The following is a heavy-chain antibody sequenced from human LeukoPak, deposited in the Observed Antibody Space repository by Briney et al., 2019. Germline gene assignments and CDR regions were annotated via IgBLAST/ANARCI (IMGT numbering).Heavy chain of an antibody. CDR3: AKDPGIAVGGLDY. CDR1: GFTFSSYA. CDR2: ISGSGGST. Sequence: GRSLRLSCAASGFTFSSYAMHWVRQAPGKGLEWVSAISGSGGSTYYADSVKGRFTISRDNSKNTLYLQMNSLRAEDTAVYYCAKDPGIAVGGLDYWGQGTLVTVSS. J-gene: IGHJ4*02. D-gene: IGHD6-19*01. V-gene: IGHV3-23*01.